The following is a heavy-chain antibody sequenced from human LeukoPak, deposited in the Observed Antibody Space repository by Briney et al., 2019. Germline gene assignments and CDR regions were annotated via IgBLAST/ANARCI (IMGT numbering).Heavy chain of an antibody. CDR2: ISSSGGTI. J-gene: IGHJ4*02. D-gene: IGHD5-18*01. Sequence: GGSLRLSCAASGFTFSSYEMNWVRQAPGKGLEWVSYISSSGGTIYYADSVKGRFTISRDNAKNSLYLQMNSLGAEDTAVYYCARETGYSYNTVDYWGQGTLVTVSS. V-gene: IGHV3-48*03. CDR3: ARETGYSYNTVDY. CDR1: GFTFSSYE.